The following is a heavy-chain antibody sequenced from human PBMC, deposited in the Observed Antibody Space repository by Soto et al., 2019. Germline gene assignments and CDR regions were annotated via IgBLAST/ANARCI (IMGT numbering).Heavy chain of an antibody. Sequence: QLKLQASGPGLVHPSETLSLTCTVSGVSISNYLYYWAWIRQPPGKGLEWIGSTHYSANTYYNPSLKSRVTISVDTSNKQFYLQLNSATAVDTAVYYCASRVWFWESIRGKDAFDVWGQGTVVIVSS. D-gene: IGHD3-10*01. J-gene: IGHJ3*01. CDR1: GVSISNYLYY. CDR2: THYSANT. V-gene: IGHV4-39*01. CDR3: ASRVWFWESIRGKDAFDV.